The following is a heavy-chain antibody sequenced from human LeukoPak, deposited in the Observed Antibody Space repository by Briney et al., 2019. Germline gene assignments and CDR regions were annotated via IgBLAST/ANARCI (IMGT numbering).Heavy chain of an antibody. CDR1: GSTFSRYA. CDR3: AKGHTVGALYYFDY. Sequence: GGSLRLSCAASGSTFSRYAMSWVRQAPGKGLEWVSTINDNGGGSYSADSVRGRFTISRDNSKNTLSLQMNSLRAEDTAVYYCAKGHTVGALYYFDYWGQGTLVTVSS. V-gene: IGHV3-23*01. J-gene: IGHJ4*02. CDR2: INDNGGGS. D-gene: IGHD1-26*01.